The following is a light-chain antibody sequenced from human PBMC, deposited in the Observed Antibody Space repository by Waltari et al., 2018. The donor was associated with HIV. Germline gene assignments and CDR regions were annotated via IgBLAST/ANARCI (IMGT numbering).Light chain of an antibody. V-gene: IGLV1-47*01. CDR3: AAWDDSLSGLWV. J-gene: IGLJ3*02. CDR1: SSNIGSNF. Sequence: QSVLTQPPSASGTPGQRVTISCSGSSSNIGSNFVYWYKQFPGTAPKLLIYRNNPRPSGVPDLLSGSKSGTSASLAISGLRSEDEADYYCAAWDDSLSGLWVFGGGTKLTVL. CDR2: RNN.